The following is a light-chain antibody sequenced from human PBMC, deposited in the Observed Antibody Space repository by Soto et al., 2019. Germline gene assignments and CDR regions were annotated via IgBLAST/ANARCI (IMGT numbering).Light chain of an antibody. J-gene: IGKJ1*01. Sequence: DIQITQPPSSLSASVGDRVRITCRASQSISSYLNWYQQKPGKAPKLLIYAASSLQSGVPSRFSGSGSGTDFTLTISSLQPEDFATYYCQQSYSTPRTFGQGTKV. CDR3: QQSYSTPRT. CDR1: QSISSY. CDR2: AAS. V-gene: IGKV1-39*01.